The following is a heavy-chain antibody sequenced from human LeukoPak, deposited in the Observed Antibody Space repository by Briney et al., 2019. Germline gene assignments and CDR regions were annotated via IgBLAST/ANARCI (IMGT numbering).Heavy chain of an antibody. V-gene: IGHV4-39*01. CDR1: GGSISSSSYY. CDR3: ARHYKYCSSTSCRGPFDY. Sequence: SETLSLTCTVSGGSISSSSYYWGWIRQPPGKGLEWIGSIYYSGSTYYNPSLKSRVTISVDTSKNQFSLKLSSVTAADTAVYYCARHYKYCSSTSCRGPFDYWGQGTLVTVSS. D-gene: IGHD2-2*01. J-gene: IGHJ4*02. CDR2: IYYSGST.